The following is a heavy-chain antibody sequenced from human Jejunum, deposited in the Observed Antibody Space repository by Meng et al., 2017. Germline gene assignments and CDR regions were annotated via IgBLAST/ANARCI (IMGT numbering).Heavy chain of an antibody. J-gene: IGHJ4*02. V-gene: IGHV3-30*04. D-gene: IGHD3-22*01. CDR2: KSFDGTYE. Sequence: GESLKISCAASGFTFSNYAMLWVRQAPGKGLEWVAVKSFDGTYEYYAASVKGRFTISRDNSKKTLYLQMTSLRAEDTAVYYCARTKIDFYDSSGFLDYWGQGTLVTVSS. CDR3: ARTKIDFYDSSGFLDY. CDR1: GFTFSNYA.